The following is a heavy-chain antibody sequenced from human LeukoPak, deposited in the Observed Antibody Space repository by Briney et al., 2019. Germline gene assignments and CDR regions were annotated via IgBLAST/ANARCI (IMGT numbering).Heavy chain of an antibody. CDR3: ARQRAGDYFDY. V-gene: IGHV4-59*01. CDR1: GGSIRSYY. D-gene: IGHD2-21*01. J-gene: IGHJ4*02. CDR2: IYYSGNT. Sequence: SETLSLTCTVSGGSIRSYYWSWIRQPPGKGLEWIGYIYYSGNTDYNLSLKSRVTISLDTSKNQFSLKVNSVTTADTAVYYCARQRAGDYFDYWGQGTLVTVSS.